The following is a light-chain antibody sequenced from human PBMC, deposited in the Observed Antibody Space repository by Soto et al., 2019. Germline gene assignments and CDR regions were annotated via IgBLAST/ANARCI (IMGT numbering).Light chain of an antibody. V-gene: IGKV3-20*01. CDR1: QSVSSSY. CDR2: GGS. J-gene: IGKJ1*01. Sequence: EIVLTQSPGTPSLSPGERATLSCRASQSVSSSYLAWYQQKPGQAPRLLIYGGSSRATGIPDRFSGSGSGTDFTLTISRLEPKDFAVYYCQQYGSSRTFGQGTKVEIK. CDR3: QQYGSSRT.